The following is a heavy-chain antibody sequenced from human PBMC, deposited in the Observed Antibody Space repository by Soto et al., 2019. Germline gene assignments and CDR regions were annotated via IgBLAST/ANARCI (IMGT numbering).Heavy chain of an antibody. CDR1: GGTFSMYA. D-gene: IGHD2-15*01. CDR3: ARVYCSGGSCANWFDP. V-gene: IGHV1-69*01. Sequence: SVKLACKATGGTFSMYAISWVRQAPVQGLEWMGGIIPIFGTANYAQKFQGRVTITADESTSTAYMELSSLRSEDTAVYYCARVYCSGGSCANWFDPWGQGTLVTVSS. J-gene: IGHJ5*02. CDR2: IIPIFGTA.